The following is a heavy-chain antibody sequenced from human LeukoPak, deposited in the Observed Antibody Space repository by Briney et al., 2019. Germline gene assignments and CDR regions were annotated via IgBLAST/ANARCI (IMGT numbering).Heavy chain of an antibody. Sequence: TTSQTLSLTCTVSGGSISSGDYYWSWIRQPPGKGLEWIGYIYYSGSTYYNPSLKSRVTISVDTSKNQFSLKLSSVTAADTAVYYCARHVETLYYYDSSPDDAFDIWGQGTMVTVSS. J-gene: IGHJ3*02. CDR2: IYYSGST. CDR3: ARHVETLYYYDSSPDDAFDI. V-gene: IGHV4-30-4*01. CDR1: GGSISSGDYY. D-gene: IGHD3-22*01.